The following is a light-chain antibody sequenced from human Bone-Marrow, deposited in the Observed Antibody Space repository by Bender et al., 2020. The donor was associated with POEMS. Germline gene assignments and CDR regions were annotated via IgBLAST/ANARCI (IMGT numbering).Light chain of an antibody. Sequence: QSVLTQPPSVSGAPGQRVTISCTGSSSNTGSGYDINWYQHLPGTAPKLLIYGYNNRPSGVPDRFSGSKSGTSASLAITGLQAEDEGDYYCSSYTSSSTLVVFGGGTKLTVL. CDR3: SSYTSSSTLVV. J-gene: IGLJ3*02. CDR1: SSNTGSGYD. V-gene: IGLV1-40*01. CDR2: GYN.